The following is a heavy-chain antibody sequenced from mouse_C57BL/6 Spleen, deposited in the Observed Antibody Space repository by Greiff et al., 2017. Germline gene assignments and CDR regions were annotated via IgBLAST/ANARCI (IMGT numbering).Heavy chain of an antibody. Sequence: EVQRVESGPELVKPGASVKISCKASGYSFTGYYMNWVKQSPEKSLEWIGEINPSTGGTTYNQKFKAKATLTVDKSSSTAYMQLKSLTSEDSAVYYCARGPSSNWVYYFDYWGQGTTLTVSA. J-gene: IGHJ2*01. V-gene: IGHV1-42*01. CDR2: INPSTGGT. CDR1: GYSFTGYY. CDR3: ARGPSSNWVYYFDY. D-gene: IGHD4-1*01.